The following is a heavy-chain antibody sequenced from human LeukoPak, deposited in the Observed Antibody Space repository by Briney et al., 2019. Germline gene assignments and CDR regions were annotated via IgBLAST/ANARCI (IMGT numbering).Heavy chain of an antibody. J-gene: IGHJ5*02. CDR2: ISSSSSTI. Sequence: GGSLRLSCAASGFTFSSYSMNWVRQAPGKGLEWASYISSSSSTIYYADSVKGRFTISRDNAKNSLYLQMNSLRAEDTAVYYCARAPAVAGVRLVWFDPWGQGTLVTVSS. D-gene: IGHD6-19*01. CDR1: GFTFSSYS. V-gene: IGHV3-48*01. CDR3: ARAPAVAGVRLVWFDP.